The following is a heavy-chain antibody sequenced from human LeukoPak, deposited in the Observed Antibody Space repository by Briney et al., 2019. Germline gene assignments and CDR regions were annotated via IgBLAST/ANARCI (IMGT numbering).Heavy chain of an antibody. Sequence: GGSLRLSCAASGFTFSSFGMHWVRQAPGKGLEWVAVLSYDGSNSFYADSVKGRFTISRDNSKNTLYLQMNSLGPEDTAVYYCAKDTSTVTLHADYWGQGTLVTVSS. J-gene: IGHJ4*02. D-gene: IGHD4-17*01. CDR3: AKDTSTVTLHADY. CDR2: LSYDGSNS. CDR1: GFTFSSFG. V-gene: IGHV3-30*18.